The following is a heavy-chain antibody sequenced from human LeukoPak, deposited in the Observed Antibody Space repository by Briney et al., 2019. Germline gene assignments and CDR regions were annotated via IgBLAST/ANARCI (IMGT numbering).Heavy chain of an antibody. CDR1: GFTFSNAW. Sequence: NPGGSLRLSCAGSGFTFSNAWMSWVRQAPGKGLEWVGRIRSKTGGGSIEYGAPVKGRFTISRDDSNNTLDLQMNSLTTEDTAVYYCTTGRVLWGQGTLVTVSS. CDR2: IRSKTGGGSI. V-gene: IGHV3-15*01. J-gene: IGHJ4*02. CDR3: TTGRVL.